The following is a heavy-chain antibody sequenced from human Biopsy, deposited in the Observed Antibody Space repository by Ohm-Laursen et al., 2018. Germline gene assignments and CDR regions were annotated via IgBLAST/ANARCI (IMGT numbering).Heavy chain of an antibody. CDR3: ASAGYNPDWNFNL. CDR1: GDSVTKYY. CDR2: IYYSVTT. J-gene: IGHJ2*01. V-gene: IGHV4-59*02. D-gene: IGHD5-24*01. Sequence: SETLSLTCTVSGDSVTKYYWSWIRQPPGKGLEWIGHIYYSVTTNYNPSLQSRVSISVDTSRNQVSLTLSSVTAADTAVYYCASAGYNPDWNFNLWGRGTRVTVSS.